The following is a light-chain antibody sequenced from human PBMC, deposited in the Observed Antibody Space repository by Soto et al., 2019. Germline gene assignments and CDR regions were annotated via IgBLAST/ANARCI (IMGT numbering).Light chain of an antibody. CDR2: DVS. CDR1: SSDVGGYNY. J-gene: IGLJ2*01. CDR3: SSYTSSRTLV. Sequence: QSVLTQPASVSGSPGQSITISCTGTSSDVGGYNYVSWYQQQPGKAPKLMISDVSHRPSGVSNRFSGSKSANTASLTISGLQAEDEGDYYCSSYTSSRTLVFGGGTKVTVL. V-gene: IGLV2-14*03.